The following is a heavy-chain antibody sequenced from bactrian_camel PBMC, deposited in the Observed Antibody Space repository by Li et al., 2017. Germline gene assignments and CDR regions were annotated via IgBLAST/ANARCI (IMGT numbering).Heavy chain of an antibody. CDR3: AAVLSTPRCPSLTFGGIWNWKTVSSL. V-gene: IGHV3S35*01. D-gene: IGHD2*01. J-gene: IGHJ4*01. CDR2: ISKDGGKT. CDR1: GFAFSTSG. Sequence: EVQLVESGGGFVQPGGSLRLSCAASGFAFSTSGMSWVRQAPGKGLEWVSLISKDGGKTYYADSVKGRFTISRDNAKNTVYLQMNSLRPEDTAMYYCAAVLSTPRCPSLTFGGIWNWKTVSSLWGQGTQVTVS.